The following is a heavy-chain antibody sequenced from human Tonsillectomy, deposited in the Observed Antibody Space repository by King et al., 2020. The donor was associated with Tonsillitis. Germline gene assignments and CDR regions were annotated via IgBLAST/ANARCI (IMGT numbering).Heavy chain of an antibody. D-gene: IGHD2-2*01. V-gene: IGHV4-59*02. J-gene: IGHJ2*01. CDR3: ARGGVVPPAAQTYWYFDL. Sequence: VQLQESGPGLVKPSETLSVTCSVSRGSVMCYYWSWLRQPPGKGLEWIGYIYHSGSAKYNPSLKSRVTISVDTSKDRFSLNLTSVTAADTAVYYWARGGVVPPAAQTYWYFDLWGRGTLVTVSS. CDR2: IYHSGSA. CDR1: RGSVMCYY.